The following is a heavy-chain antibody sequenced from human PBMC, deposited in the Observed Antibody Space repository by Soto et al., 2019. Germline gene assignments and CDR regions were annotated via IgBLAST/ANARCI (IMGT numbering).Heavy chain of an antibody. D-gene: IGHD3-22*01. J-gene: IGHJ4*02. V-gene: IGHV3-33*01. CDR2: IGYDGSNK. CDR1: GFTFSSYG. CDR3: AIGWRAGSGYSDFDY. Sequence: QVQLVESGGGVVQPGRSLRLSCAASGFTFSSYGMHWVRQAPGKGLEWVAVIGYDGSNKYYAHSVKGRFTISRDNSKNTLYLQMNSLRAEHTAVYDCAIGWRAGSGYSDFDYWGQGTLVTVSS.